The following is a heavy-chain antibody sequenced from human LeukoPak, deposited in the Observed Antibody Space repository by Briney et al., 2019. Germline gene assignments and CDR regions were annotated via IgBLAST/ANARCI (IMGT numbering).Heavy chain of an antibody. J-gene: IGHJ4*02. Sequence: GGSLRLCCVASGFTFETSGMSWVRQAPGKGLEWVSSINWSGGSATYADSLKGRFTISRDNAKNSLYLELTSLRVEDTAFYYCARGSPGYYGGFDFWGQGTLVTVSS. V-gene: IGHV3-20*04. D-gene: IGHD3-22*01. CDR2: INWSGGSA. CDR1: GFTFETSG. CDR3: ARGSPGYYGGFDF.